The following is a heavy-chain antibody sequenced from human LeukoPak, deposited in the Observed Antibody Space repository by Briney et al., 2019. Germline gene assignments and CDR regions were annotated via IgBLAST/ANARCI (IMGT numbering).Heavy chain of an antibody. J-gene: IGHJ4*02. CDR1: GGSINSYY. CDR2: IYYSGST. Sequence: SETLSLTCTVSGGSINSYYWSWIRQPPGKGLEWIGYIYYSGSTNYNPSLKSRVTISVDTSKNQFSLKLSSVTAADTAVYYCARSSGDSGSSRFDYWGQGTLVTVSS. D-gene: IGHD1-26*01. V-gene: IGHV4-59*01. CDR3: ARSSGDSGSSRFDY.